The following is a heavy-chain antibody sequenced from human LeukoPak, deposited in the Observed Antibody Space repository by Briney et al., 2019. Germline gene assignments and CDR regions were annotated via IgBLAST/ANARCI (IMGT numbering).Heavy chain of an antibody. J-gene: IGHJ4*02. D-gene: IGHD5-18*01. V-gene: IGHV4-59*01. CDR3: ARGIGYSYGPLDY. CDR1: GGSISRYY. Sequence: PSETLSLTCTVSGGSISRYYWSWIRQPPGKGLEWIGYIYYSGSTNYNPSLKSRVTISVDTSKNQFSLKLSSVTAADTAVYYCARGIGYSYGPLDYWGQGTLVTVSS. CDR2: IYYSGST.